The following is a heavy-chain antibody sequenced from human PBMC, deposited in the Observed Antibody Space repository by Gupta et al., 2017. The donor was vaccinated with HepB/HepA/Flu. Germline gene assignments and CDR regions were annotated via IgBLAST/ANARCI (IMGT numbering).Heavy chain of an antibody. CDR2: MSYSGST. CDR1: GDSMSSVYYY. V-gene: IGHV4-31*03. D-gene: IGHD3-16*01. Sequence: QVQLQESGPGLVKPSQTLSLTCTVSGDSMSSVYYYWSWIRQHPGRGLEWIGYMSYSGSTSYNPSLKSRVTISVDTSKKRLSLRLSSVTAADTAVYYCARALPPIFGGNAFDIWGQGTMVTVSS. CDR3: ARALPPIFGGNAFDI. J-gene: IGHJ3*02.